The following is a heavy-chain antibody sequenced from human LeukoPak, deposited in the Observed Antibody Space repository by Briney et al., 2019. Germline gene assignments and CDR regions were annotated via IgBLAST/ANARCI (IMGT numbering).Heavy chain of an antibody. CDR2: ISSSSSTI. CDR1: GFTFSDYY. D-gene: IGHD6-13*01. V-gene: IGHV3-11*04. J-gene: IGHJ4*02. Sequence: GGSLRLSCAASGFTFSDYYMSWIRQAPGKGLEWVSYISSSSSTIYYADSVKGRFTISRDNAKNSLYLQMNSLRAEDTAVYYCARDGSSSWYDSPRFDYWGQGTLVTVSS. CDR3: ARDGSSSWYDSPRFDY.